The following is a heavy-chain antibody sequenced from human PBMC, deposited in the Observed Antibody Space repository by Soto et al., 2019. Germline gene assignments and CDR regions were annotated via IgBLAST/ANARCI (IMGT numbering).Heavy chain of an antibody. Sequence: QITLKESGPTLVKPTQTLTLTCTFSGFSLSTSGVGVGWIRQPPGKALECLALIYWDDDKRYSPSLKSRLTITKDTSKNQVVLTMTNMDPVHTATYYCAHIPNYYQYNWFDPWGQGTLVTVSS. D-gene: IGHD3-10*01. J-gene: IGHJ5*02. CDR3: AHIPNYYQYNWFDP. V-gene: IGHV2-5*02. CDR1: GFSLSTSGVG. CDR2: IYWDDDK.